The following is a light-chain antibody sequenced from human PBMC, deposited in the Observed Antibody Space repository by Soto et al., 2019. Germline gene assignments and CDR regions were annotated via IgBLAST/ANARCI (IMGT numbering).Light chain of an antibody. Sequence: QSALTQPASVSGSPGQSTTISCTGTISDVGSYNYVSWYQHHPGKAPKLMIYEVSNRPSRVSDRFSGSKSGNTASLTISGLQAEDEADYYCSSYRSTNSFYVFGTGTKLTVL. CDR2: EVS. CDR3: SSYRSTNSFYV. J-gene: IGLJ1*01. CDR1: ISDVGSYNY. V-gene: IGLV2-14*01.